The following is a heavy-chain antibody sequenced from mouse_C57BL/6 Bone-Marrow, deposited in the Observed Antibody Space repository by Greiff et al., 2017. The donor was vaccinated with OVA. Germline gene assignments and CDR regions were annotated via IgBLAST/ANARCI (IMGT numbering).Heavy chain of an antibody. CDR2: IDPSDSYT. J-gene: IGHJ2*01. Sequence: QLQQPGAELVMPGASVKLSCKASGYTFTSYWMHWVKQRPGQGLEWIGEIDPSDSYTNYNQKFKGKSTLTVDKSSSTAYMQLSSLTSEDSAVYYCARFSSGYPYYFDYWGQGTTLTVSS. V-gene: IGHV1-69*01. CDR1: GYTFTSYW. CDR3: ARFSSGYPYYFDY. D-gene: IGHD3-2*02.